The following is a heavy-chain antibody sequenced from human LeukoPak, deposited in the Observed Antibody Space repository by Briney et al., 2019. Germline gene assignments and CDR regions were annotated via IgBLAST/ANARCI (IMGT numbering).Heavy chain of an antibody. CDR1: GFMFSNHS. CDR2: ISGISSTI. Sequence: PGGSLRLSCAASGFMFSNHSINWVRQAPGKGLEWVSYISGISSTIYYADSVEGRFTISRDNAKNSVHLQMNSLRAEDTAVYYCARGLPNYYGMDVWGQGTTVTVSS. CDR3: ARGLPNYYGMDV. V-gene: IGHV3-48*01. J-gene: IGHJ6*02.